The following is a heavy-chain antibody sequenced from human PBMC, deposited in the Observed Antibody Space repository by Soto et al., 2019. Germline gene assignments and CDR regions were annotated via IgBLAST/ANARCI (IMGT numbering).Heavy chain of an antibody. V-gene: IGHV4-61*01. D-gene: IGHD4-17*01. CDR2: GSYSGTT. CDR1: GVSVNSGSFY. CDR3: ARGATVTQYDY. Sequence: QVQLQESGPGLVKPSETLSLTCTVSGVSVNSGSFYWAWIRQPPGKGLEWIGFGSYSGTTNYKPSLKSRVTISVDTSRSQISLKVTSLTAVDTAVYYCARGATVTQYDYWGQGTLVTVSS. J-gene: IGHJ4*02.